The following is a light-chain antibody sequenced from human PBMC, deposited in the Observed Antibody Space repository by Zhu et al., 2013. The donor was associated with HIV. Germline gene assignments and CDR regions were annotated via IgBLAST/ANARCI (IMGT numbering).Light chain of an antibody. J-gene: IGLJ1*01. V-gene: IGLV3-21*04. CDR2: DDS. CDR3: QVWDSSSDHYV. Sequence: SYALTQPPSVSVAPGETASITCEGKSIESISVHWYQQKPGQAPVMVMYDDSVRPSGIPDRFSGSNSGDTATLTISRAEAGDEADYYCQVWDSSSDHYVFGTGTKVTVL. CDR1: SIESIS.